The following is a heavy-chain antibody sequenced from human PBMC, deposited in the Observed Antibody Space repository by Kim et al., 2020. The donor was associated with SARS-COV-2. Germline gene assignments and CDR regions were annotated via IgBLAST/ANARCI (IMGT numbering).Heavy chain of an antibody. CDR1: GFTFSSYW. Sequence: GGSLRLSCAASGFTFSSYWMHWVRQAPGKGLVWVSRINSDGSSTSYADSVKGRFTISRDNAKNTLYLQMNSLRAEDTAVYYCARVESIAARPPRAYLGYWGQGTLVTVSS. CDR2: INSDGSST. CDR3: ARVESIAARPPRAYLGY. J-gene: IGHJ4*02. D-gene: IGHD6-6*01. V-gene: IGHV3-74*01.